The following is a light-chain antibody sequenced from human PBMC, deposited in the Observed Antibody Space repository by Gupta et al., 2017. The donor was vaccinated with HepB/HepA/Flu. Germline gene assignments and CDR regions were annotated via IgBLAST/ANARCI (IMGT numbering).Light chain of an antibody. CDR2: RAS. V-gene: IGKV3-15*01. Sequence: ETVMTQFPATLSVSRGESATLPCRASQTVGRNLVWYQHQSGQAPVLLIYRASTRVTGVPDRFSGSGSQTEFTLTISSLQSEDLAIYYCQQYNDFPMTFGQGTRVEIE. J-gene: IGKJ1*01. CDR1: QTVGRN. CDR3: QQYNDFPMT.